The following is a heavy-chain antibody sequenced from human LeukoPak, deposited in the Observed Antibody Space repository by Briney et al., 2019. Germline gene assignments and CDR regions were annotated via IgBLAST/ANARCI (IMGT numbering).Heavy chain of an antibody. CDR3: ARVGSRNYPHIDY. V-gene: IGHV3-21*01. J-gene: IGHJ4*02. CDR2: ITTSGTYI. D-gene: IGHD3-10*01. Sequence: PGGSLRLSCAASGFTFTRFNMNWVRQAPGKGLELVSSITTSGTYIYYADSVKGRFTISRDDAKNSLFLQMNSLRGEDTAFYYCARVGSRNYPHIDYWGQGTLVTVSS. CDR1: GFTFTRFN.